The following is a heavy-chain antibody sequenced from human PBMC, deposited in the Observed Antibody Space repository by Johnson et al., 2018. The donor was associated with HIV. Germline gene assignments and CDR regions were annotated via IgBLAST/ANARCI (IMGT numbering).Heavy chain of an antibody. J-gene: IGHJ3*02. CDR3: ARDSLAHDAFDI. CDR1: GFTVSSNY. CDR2: FYSGGST. V-gene: IGHV3-66*01. Sequence: VQLVESGGGVVQPGGSLRLSCAASGFTVSSNYMSWVRQAPGKGLEWVSVFYSGGSTYYADSVKGRFTISRDNSKNTLYLQMNSLRAEDTAVYYCARDSLAHDAFDIWGQGTMVTVSS.